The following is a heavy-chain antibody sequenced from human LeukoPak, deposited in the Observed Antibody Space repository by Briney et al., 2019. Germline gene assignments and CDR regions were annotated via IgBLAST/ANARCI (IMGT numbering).Heavy chain of an antibody. CDR1: GTSFTTYR. CDR3: ASRLGYCSGGSCTGMYFDY. D-gene: IGHD2-15*01. CDR2: IYPGDSDT. Sequence: GDPLRFSVKGPGTSFTTYRTAWLRHTPGKAQKGMGIIYPGDSDTRYSPSFQGQVTISADKSISTAYLQWSSLKASDTAMYYCASRLGYCSGGSCTGMYFDYWAQGTLVTVSS. J-gene: IGHJ4*02. V-gene: IGHV5-51*01.